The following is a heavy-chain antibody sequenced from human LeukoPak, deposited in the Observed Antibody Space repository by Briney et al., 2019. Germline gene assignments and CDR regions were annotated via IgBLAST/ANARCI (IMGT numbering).Heavy chain of an antibody. Sequence: GGSLRLSCAASDFTFSSYAMSWVRQASGKGLEWVSTISDTGGSTYYADSVKGRFTISRDNSKNTLYLQMSSLRAEDTAVYYCAGDHLWPPLLFDFWGQGTLVTVSS. CDR1: DFTFSSYA. J-gene: IGHJ4*02. CDR3: AGDHLWPPLLFDF. D-gene: IGHD3-10*01. V-gene: IGHV3-23*01. CDR2: ISDTGGST.